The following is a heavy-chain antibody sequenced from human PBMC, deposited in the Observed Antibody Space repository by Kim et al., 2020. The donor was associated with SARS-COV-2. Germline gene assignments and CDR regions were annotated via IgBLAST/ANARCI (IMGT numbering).Heavy chain of an antibody. J-gene: IGHJ2*01. CDR3: AREGGDYGRVWYFDL. D-gene: IGHD4-17*01. V-gene: IGHV4-31*02. Sequence: PSLKSRVTISVDTSKNQFSLNLSSETAADTAVYYCAREGGDYGRVWYFDLWGRGTLVTVSS.